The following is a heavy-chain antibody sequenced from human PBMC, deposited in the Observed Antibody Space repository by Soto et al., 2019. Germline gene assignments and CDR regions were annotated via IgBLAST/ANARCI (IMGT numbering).Heavy chain of an antibody. CDR1: GDSISSSSYY. CDR3: AKSLVVPRGMSHYYYYMDV. Sequence: SETLSLTCTVSGDSISSSSYYWGWIRQPPGKGLEWIGNIYSSGSTYYNPSLESRVTMSVDTSKNQLSLKLSSVTAADTAVYYCAKSLVVPRGMSHYYYYMDVWGKGTTVTVSS. CDR2: IYSSGST. J-gene: IGHJ6*03. V-gene: IGHV4-39*01. D-gene: IGHD2-2*01.